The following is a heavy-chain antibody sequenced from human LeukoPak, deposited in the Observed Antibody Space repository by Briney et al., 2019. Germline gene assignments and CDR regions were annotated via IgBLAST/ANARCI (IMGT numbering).Heavy chain of an antibody. J-gene: IGHJ4*02. Sequence: GGSLRLSCAASGFTFSSYAMSWVRQAPGKGLEWVSAISGSGGSTYYADSVKGRFTISRDNSKNTLYLQMNSLRAEDTAVYYCAKDLGDVLMVYATCFDYWGQGTLVTVSS. V-gene: IGHV3-23*01. D-gene: IGHD2-8*01. CDR1: GFTFSSYA. CDR2: ISGSGGST. CDR3: AKDLGDVLMVYATCFDY.